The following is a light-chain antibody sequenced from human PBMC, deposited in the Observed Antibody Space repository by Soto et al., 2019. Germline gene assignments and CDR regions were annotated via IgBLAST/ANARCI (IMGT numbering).Light chain of an antibody. CDR3: QQYVRAWGT. Sequence: DIPMTQSPSTLSASVGDRVIITCRASQSISSWLAWYQQKPGKAPNLLIYRASTLKSGIPSRFSGSGSGKEFTLPIRSLQPVDFATYYGQQYVRAWGTFGQGPKVEIK. V-gene: IGKV1-5*03. J-gene: IGKJ1*01. CDR2: RAS. CDR1: QSISSW.